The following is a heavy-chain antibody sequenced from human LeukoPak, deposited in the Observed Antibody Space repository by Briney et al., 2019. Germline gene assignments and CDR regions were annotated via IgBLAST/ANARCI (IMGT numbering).Heavy chain of an antibody. CDR3: AKVPSLYHFHS. CDR2: ISGSDEST. V-gene: IGHV3-23*01. CDR1: GFTFSGYA. J-gene: IGHJ4*02. Sequence: GGSLRLSCAVSGFTFSGYAMSWVRQAPGKGLEWVSVISGSDESTYYADSVKGRFTISRDNAKNTLYLQMNSLRAEDTAVYYCAKVPSLYHFHSWGQGTLVTVSS. D-gene: IGHD2-8*01.